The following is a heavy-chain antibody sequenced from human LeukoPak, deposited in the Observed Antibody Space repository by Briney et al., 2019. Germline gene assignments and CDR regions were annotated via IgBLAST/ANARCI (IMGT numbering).Heavy chain of an antibody. V-gene: IGHV4-59*01. J-gene: IGHJ5*02. CDR1: GGSMRSYY. CDR2: IYYIGSI. CDR3: VREDNCFDP. Sequence: PSETLSLTCTVSGGSMRSYYWSWVRQPPGKGLEWIGYIYYIGSINYNPSLKSRATISIDTSKNQFSLSLTSVTAADTAVYYCVREDNCFDPWGQGTLVTVSS.